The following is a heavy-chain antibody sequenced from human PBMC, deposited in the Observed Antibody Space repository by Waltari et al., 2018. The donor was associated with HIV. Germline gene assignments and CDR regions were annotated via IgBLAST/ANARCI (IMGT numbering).Heavy chain of an antibody. D-gene: IGHD6-19*01. Sequence: EVQLEQSGAELRKPGESLKISCKASGYTFTDYWIGWVRQMPGKGLEWMGIIYPDDSDTKYGPSFQGQVTISADKSNNIAYLQWSSLKSSDSVLYYCVRLNHAVAGSAPDGLNYAVDVWGQGTTVTVSS. J-gene: IGHJ6*02. CDR3: VRLNHAVAGSAPDGLNYAVDV. CDR1: GYTFTDYW. V-gene: IGHV5-51*01. CDR2: IYPDDSDT.